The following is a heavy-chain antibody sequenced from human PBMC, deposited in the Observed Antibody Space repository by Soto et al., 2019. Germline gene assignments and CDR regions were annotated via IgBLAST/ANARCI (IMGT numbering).Heavy chain of an antibody. J-gene: IGHJ4*02. D-gene: IGHD2-21*02. CDR1: GFTLSKYA. Sequence: EVQLLESGGGLAHPGGSLRLSCTASGFTLSKYAMAWVRQAPGRGLECVAGIYGSGRGIEYTDSVKGRFTISRANSKNTVYLEMNSLRGDDTAVYYCAKDAVPGDGWWLLDHWGQGTVVTVSS. V-gene: IGHV3-23*05. CDR3: AKDAVPGDGWWLLDH. CDR2: IYGSGRGI.